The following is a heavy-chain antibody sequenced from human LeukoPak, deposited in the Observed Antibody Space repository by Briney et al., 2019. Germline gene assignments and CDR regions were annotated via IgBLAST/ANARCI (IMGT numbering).Heavy chain of an antibody. CDR1: GFTFSSYS. CDR2: ISGSGDNT. V-gene: IGHV3-23*01. CDR3: AKGWQGYYTTWLDS. Sequence: PGGSLRLSCAASGFTFSSYSMNWVRQAPGKGLEWVSVISGSGDNTYYADSVKGRFTTSRDNFKNTLYLQMNSLRAEDTAVYYCAKGWQGYYTTWLDSWGQGTLVTVSS. D-gene: IGHD3-10*01. J-gene: IGHJ4*02.